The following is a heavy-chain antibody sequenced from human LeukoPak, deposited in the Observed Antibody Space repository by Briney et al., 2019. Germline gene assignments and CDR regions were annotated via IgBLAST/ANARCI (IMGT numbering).Heavy chain of an antibody. CDR1: GFTFSSHS. CDR3: ARGADGVSPNSRGWFDP. CDR2: ISTSSSYI. J-gene: IGHJ5*02. Sequence: GGSLRLSCAASGFTFSSHSMNWVRQAPGKGLEWVSSISTSSSYIYYADSVKGRFTISRDNAKNSLYLQMNSLRAEDTAVYYCARGADGVSPNSRGWFDPWGQGTLVTVSS. V-gene: IGHV3-21*01. D-gene: IGHD2-8*01.